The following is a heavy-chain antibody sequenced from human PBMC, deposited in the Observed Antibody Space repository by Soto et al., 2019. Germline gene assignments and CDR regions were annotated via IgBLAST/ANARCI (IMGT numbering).Heavy chain of an antibody. Sequence: SETLSLTCAVYGGSFSGYYWSWIRQPPGKGLEWIGEINHSGSTNYNPSLKSRVTISVDTSKNQFSLKLSSVTAADTAVYYCARGPAYIIYGAYFDYWGQGTLVTVSS. D-gene: IGHD4-17*01. CDR1: GGSFSGYY. CDR2: INHSGST. CDR3: ARGPAYIIYGAYFDY. V-gene: IGHV4-34*01. J-gene: IGHJ4*02.